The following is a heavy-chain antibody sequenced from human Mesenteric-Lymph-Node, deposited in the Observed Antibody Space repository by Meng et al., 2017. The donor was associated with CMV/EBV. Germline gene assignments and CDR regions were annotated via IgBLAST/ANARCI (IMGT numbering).Heavy chain of an antibody. CDR2: IYWNDDK. Sequence: SGPTLVKPTQTLTLTCTFSGFSLSTSGVGVGWIRQPPGKALEWLALIYWNDDKRYSPSLKSRLTITKGTSKNQVVLTMTNMDPVDTATYYCAHSTLVRGVIKSYNWFDPWGQGTLVTVSS. CDR3: AHSTLVRGVIKSYNWFDP. J-gene: IGHJ5*02. D-gene: IGHD3-10*01. CDR1: GFSLSTSGVG. V-gene: IGHV2-5*01.